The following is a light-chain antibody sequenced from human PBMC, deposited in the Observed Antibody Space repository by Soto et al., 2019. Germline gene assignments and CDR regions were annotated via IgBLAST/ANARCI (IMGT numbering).Light chain of an antibody. CDR1: QGISSY. Sequence: IQLTQSPSSLSASVGDRVTITCRASQGISSYLAWYQQKPGKAPKILIYAESTLQSGVPSRFSGSGSGTELTLTMSGLQPEDFATYYCQKGHSTTYTCGQGTKVDIK. CDR2: AES. V-gene: IGKV1-9*01. J-gene: IGKJ2*01. CDR3: QKGHSTTYT.